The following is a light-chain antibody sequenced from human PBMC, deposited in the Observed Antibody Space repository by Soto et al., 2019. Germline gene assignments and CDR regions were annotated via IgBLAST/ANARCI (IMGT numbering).Light chain of an antibody. CDR2: AAS. Sequence: IQLTQSPSSLSASVGDRVTIACRASQGISSYLAWYQQKPGKAPQLLIYAASTLQSGVPSRFSGSGSGTDFTLTTSSLQPEDFATYYCQQANSFPITFGQGTRLEI. CDR1: QGISSY. V-gene: IGKV1-9*01. J-gene: IGKJ5*01. CDR3: QQANSFPIT.